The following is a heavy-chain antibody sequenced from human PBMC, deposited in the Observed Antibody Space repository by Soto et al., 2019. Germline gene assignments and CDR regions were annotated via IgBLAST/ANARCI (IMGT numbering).Heavy chain of an antibody. CDR3: ARDEGVVPDY. CDR1: GFTFGSYE. CDR2: ISSSSSTI. Sequence: GGSLRLSXAPSGFTFGSYEMNWVSQAPGKGLEWVSYISSSSSTIYYADSVKGRFTISRDNAKDSLYLQMNSLRDENTAGYYCARDEGVVPDYWGQGTLVTVSS. D-gene: IGHD2-2*01. J-gene: IGHJ4*02. V-gene: IGHV3-48*02.